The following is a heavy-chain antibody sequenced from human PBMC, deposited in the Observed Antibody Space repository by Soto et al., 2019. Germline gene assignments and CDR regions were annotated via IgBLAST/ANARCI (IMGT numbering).Heavy chain of an antibody. J-gene: IGHJ4*02. Sequence: GGSLRLSCAASGFTFSSYAMSWVRQAPGKGLEWVSAISGSGGSTYYADSVKGRFTISRDNSKNTLYLQMNSLRAEDTAVYYCAKVTEVITFGGVIVMNYFDYWGQGTLVTVSS. D-gene: IGHD3-16*02. CDR3: AKVTEVITFGGVIVMNYFDY. CDR2: ISGSGGST. V-gene: IGHV3-23*01. CDR1: GFTFSSYA.